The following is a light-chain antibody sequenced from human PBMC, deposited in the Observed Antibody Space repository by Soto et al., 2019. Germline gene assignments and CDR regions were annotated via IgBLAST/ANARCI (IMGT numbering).Light chain of an antibody. V-gene: IGKV3-11*01. CDR1: QGIGGT. CDR2: GAS. Sequence: DIVLTQSPDTLSLSQGERATLSCRASQGIGGTLAWYQHKPGQAPRLVIYGASNRAAGIPARFSGSGSGTDFTLTISSLEPEAIAIYFCHQRRSWPYTFGQGTNLEIK. J-gene: IGKJ2*01. CDR3: HQRRSWPYT.